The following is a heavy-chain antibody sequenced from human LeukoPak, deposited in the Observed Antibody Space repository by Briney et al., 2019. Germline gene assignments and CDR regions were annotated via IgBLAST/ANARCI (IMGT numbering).Heavy chain of an antibody. V-gene: IGHV3-21*01. Sequence: GGSLRLSCAASGFTFSGSAMHWVRQAPGKGLEWVSCITRSSIYIYYADSVKGRFTISRDNAKNSLYLQMNSLRVEDTAVYYCARCTTGRTFGSLREIKRSREIDYWGQGTLVTVSS. J-gene: IGHJ4*02. CDR3: ARCTTGRTFGSLREIKRSREIDY. CDR2: ITRSSIYI. CDR1: GFTFSGSA. D-gene: IGHD1-1*01.